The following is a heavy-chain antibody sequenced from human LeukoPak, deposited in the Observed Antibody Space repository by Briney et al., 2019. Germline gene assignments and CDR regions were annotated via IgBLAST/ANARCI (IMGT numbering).Heavy chain of an antibody. D-gene: IGHD5-12*01. CDR2: INSDGSST. V-gene: IGHV3-74*01. CDR1: GFTFSSYN. Sequence: GGSLRLSCAASGFTFSSYNMNWVRQAPGKGLVWVSRINSDGSSTSYADSVKGRFTISRDNAKNTLYLQMNSLRAEDTAVYYCARDSQRGGYNSAVYWGQGTLVTVSS. J-gene: IGHJ4*02. CDR3: ARDSQRGGYNSAVY.